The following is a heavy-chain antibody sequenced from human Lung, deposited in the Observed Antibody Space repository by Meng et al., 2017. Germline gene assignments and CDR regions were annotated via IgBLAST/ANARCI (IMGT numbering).Heavy chain of an antibody. CDR1: GGSISSDNW. J-gene: IGHJ4*02. Sequence: QGQLQDSGPGLVKPSGTLSLTCAVSGGSISSDNWWSWVRQPPGKGLEWIGEIYHSGSTNYNPSLKSRITISVDKPKNQFSLTLSSVTAADTAVYYCTKNDFYCLGYWGQGTLVTVSS. CDR2: IYHSGST. V-gene: IGHV4-4*02. CDR3: TKNDFYCLGY. D-gene: IGHD2-21*01.